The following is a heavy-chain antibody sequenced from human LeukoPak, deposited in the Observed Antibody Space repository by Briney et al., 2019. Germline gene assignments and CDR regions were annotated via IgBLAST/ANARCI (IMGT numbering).Heavy chain of an antibody. D-gene: IGHD6-19*01. Sequence: SETLSLTCAVYGGSFSGYYWSWIRQPPRKGLEWIGEINHSGSTNYNPSLKSRVTISVDTSKNQFSLKLSSVTAADTAVYYCARAIAVAGRGYFDYWGQGTLVTVSS. CDR1: GGSFSGYY. CDR3: ARAIAVAGRGYFDY. V-gene: IGHV4-34*01. J-gene: IGHJ4*02. CDR2: INHSGST.